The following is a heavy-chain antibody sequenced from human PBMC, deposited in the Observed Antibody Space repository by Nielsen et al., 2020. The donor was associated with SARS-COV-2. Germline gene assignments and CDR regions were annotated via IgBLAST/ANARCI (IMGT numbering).Heavy chain of an antibody. D-gene: IGHD2-2*01. J-gene: IGHJ4*02. CDR2: IYYSGST. V-gene: IGHV4-59*08. CDR3: ARERDIVVVPAAFDY. Sequence: SETLSLTCTVSGGSISSYYWSWIRQPPGKGLEWIGYIYYSGSTNYNPSLKSRVTISVDTSKNQFSLKLSSVTAADTAVYYCARERDIVVVPAAFDYWGQGTLVTVSS. CDR1: GGSISSYY.